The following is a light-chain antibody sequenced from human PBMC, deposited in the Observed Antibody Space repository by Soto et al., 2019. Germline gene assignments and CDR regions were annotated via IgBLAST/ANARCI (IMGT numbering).Light chain of an antibody. CDR2: GAS. V-gene: IGKV3-20*01. CDR1: QSVSSY. J-gene: IGKJ1*01. CDR3: QQYGSSPPWT. Sequence: EIVMTQSPATLSVSPGERATLSCRASQSVSSYLAWYQQKPGQAPRLLIYGASSRATGIPARFSGSGSGTDFTLTISRLEPEDFAVYFCQQYGSSPPWTFGQGTKVDIK.